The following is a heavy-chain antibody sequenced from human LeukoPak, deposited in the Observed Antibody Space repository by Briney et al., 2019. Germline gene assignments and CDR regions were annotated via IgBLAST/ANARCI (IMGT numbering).Heavy chain of an antibody. V-gene: IGHV3-30-3*01. CDR2: ISYDGSNK. J-gene: IGHJ4*02. CDR3: ARSYYDSSGYSVDY. Sequence: GGSLRLSCAASGFTFSSYAMHWVRQAPGKGLEWVAVISYDGSNKYYADSVKGRFTISRDNSKNTLYLQMNSLRAEDTAVYYCARSYYDSSGYSVDYWGQGTLVTVSS. D-gene: IGHD3-22*01. CDR1: GFTFSSYA.